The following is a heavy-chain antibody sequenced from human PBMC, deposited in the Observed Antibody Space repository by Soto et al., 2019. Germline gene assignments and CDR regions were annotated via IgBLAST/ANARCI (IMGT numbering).Heavy chain of an antibody. CDR3: ARVSSNWHLLPDS. V-gene: IGHV4-34*01. Sequence: SQTPSLTCAVYGGSFTGYYWSWIRQPPGKGLEWIGEISHSGVTNYNPSLKSRLTISVDTSKNQFSLRLTSVTAADTGLYYCARVSSNWHLLPDSWGQGTRVTVSS. J-gene: IGHJ4*02. CDR1: GGSFTGYY. CDR2: ISHSGVT. D-gene: IGHD6-13*01.